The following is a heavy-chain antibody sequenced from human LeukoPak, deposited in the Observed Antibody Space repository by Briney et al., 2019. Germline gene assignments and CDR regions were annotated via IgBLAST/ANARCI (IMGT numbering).Heavy chain of an antibody. V-gene: IGHV3-23*01. CDR2: ITSGGGST. CDR1: GFTFSSYA. J-gene: IGHJ4*02. CDR3: AKLLIGSSTWHTFDY. D-gene: IGHD6-13*01. Sequence: GGSLRLSCAASGFTFSSYAMRWVRQAPGKGLEWVSAITSGGGSTYYADSVKGRFTISRDNSKNTLYLQVNSLIGEGPGVYDCAKLLIGSSTWHTFDYGGEGTLVTVSS.